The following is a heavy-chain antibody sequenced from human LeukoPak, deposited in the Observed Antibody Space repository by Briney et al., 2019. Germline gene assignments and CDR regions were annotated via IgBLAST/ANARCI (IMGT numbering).Heavy chain of an antibody. D-gene: IGHD2-21*02. CDR2: IRDKAYNYAT. Sequence: PGGSLRLSCAASGLTFSGSTMHWVRRASGKGLEWVGHIRDKAYNYATAYAASVKGRFTISRDDSKNTAYLQMNGLKTEDTAVYYCSRHEALPGDYWGQGTLVTVSS. V-gene: IGHV3-73*01. CDR3: SRHEALPGDY. J-gene: IGHJ4*02. CDR1: GLTFSGST.